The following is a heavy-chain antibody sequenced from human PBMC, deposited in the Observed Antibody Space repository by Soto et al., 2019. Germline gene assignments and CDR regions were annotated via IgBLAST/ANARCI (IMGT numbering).Heavy chain of an antibody. CDR1: GGTLNSNT. CDR2: ITPILGVT. Sequence: QVQLVQSGAEVKKPGSSVKVSCEASGGTLNSNTITWVRQAPGQRLEWVGKITPILGVTTYAQRFQGRVTITADKSTSTVYMDLSGLRSEDSAVYYCARWNEVAIINETPYYYYGMDVWGQGTTVTVSS. CDR3: ARWNEVAIINETPYYYYGMDV. D-gene: IGHD5-12*01. J-gene: IGHJ6*02. V-gene: IGHV1-69*02.